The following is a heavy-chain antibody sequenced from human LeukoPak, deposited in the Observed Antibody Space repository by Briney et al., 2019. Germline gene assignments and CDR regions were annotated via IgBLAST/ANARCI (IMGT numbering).Heavy chain of an antibody. D-gene: IGHD2-2*02. J-gene: IGHJ5*02. CDR3: ARGYCSSTSCYRFDP. CDR2: IYTSGST. CDR1: GGSISSYY. V-gene: IGHV4-4*07. Sequence: SETLSLTCTVSGGSISSYYWSWIRQPAGKGLEWIGRIYTSGSTNYNPSLKSRVTMSVDTSKNQFSLKLSSVTAADTAVYYCARGYCSSTSCYRFDPWGQGTLVTVSS.